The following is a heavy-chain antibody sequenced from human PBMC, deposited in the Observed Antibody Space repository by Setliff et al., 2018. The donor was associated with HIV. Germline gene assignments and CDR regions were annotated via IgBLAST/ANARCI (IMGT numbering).Heavy chain of an antibody. D-gene: IGHD6-19*01. V-gene: IGHV4-61*02. CDR2: IFASGNT. J-gene: IGHJ6*02. CDR1: GGSISSGSYY. Sequence: SETLSLTCTVSGGSISSGSYYWNWVRQPAGRGLEWIGRIFASGNTNYNPSLKSRVTISVDTSKNQFSLNLSSVTAADTAVYYCARQFTVQWLVSTYGMDVWGQGTTVTVSS. CDR3: ARQFTVQWLVSTYGMDV.